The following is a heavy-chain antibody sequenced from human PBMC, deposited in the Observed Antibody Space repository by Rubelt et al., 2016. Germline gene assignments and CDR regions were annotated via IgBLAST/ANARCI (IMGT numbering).Heavy chain of an antibody. V-gene: IGHV3-33*01. CDR2: IWNDGSNK. Sequence: QVQLVESGGGVVQPGRSLRLSCAASGLTFSNYGMHWVRQAPGKGLEWVAVIWNDGSNKYYADSVKGRLTISRDNSKKTLHLEMNSLGAEDTAVYYCARVAAAASLTHYLNYWGQGTLVTVSS. CDR1: GLTFSNYG. J-gene: IGHJ4*02. D-gene: IGHD6-13*01. CDR3: ARVAAAASLTHYLNY.